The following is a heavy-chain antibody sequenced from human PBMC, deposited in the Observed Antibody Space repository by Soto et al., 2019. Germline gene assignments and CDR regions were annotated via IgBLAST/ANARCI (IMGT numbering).Heavy chain of an antibody. V-gene: IGHV5-51*01. CDR2: IYPVDSET. CDR1: GYSFTVHW. Sequence: EVQLVQSGAEVKKPGESLKISCKGSGYSFTVHWIAWVRQMPGKGLEWMGIIYPVDSETRYSPSFQGQVTISFDKSISTAYLQWSSLKGSDTAMYYCARGLSSGYYNWFDPWGQGTQVTVSS. J-gene: IGHJ5*02. D-gene: IGHD3-22*01. CDR3: ARGLSSGYYNWFDP.